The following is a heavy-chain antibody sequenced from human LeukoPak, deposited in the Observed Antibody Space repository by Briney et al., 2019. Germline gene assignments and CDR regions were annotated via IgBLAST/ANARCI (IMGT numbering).Heavy chain of an antibody. CDR1: GNSFTSYW. J-gene: IGHJ4*02. CDR2: IYPGDSDT. V-gene: IGHV5-51*01. CDR3: ARLGFLACSGGSCSYDY. D-gene: IGHD2-15*01. Sequence: GESLKISCKGSGNSFTSYWIGWVRQMPGKGLEWIGIIYPGDSDTRYSPSFQGQVTISADKSISTAYLQWSSLKASDTAMYYCARLGFLACSGGSCSYDYWGQGTLVTVSS.